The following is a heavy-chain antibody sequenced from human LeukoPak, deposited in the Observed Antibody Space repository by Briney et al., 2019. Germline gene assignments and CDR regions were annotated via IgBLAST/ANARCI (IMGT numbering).Heavy chain of an antibody. CDR3: AKDLPRGSFDY. V-gene: IGHV3-53*01. CDR2: IYSSGSP. Sequence: PRGSLRLSCAASGFTVSSNYMSWVRQAPGKGLEWVSVIYSSGSPYYADSVKGRFTISRDNSKNTLYLQMNSLRAEDTAVYYCAKDLPRGSFDYWGQGTLVTVSS. CDR1: GFTVSSNY. J-gene: IGHJ4*02. D-gene: IGHD5-24*01.